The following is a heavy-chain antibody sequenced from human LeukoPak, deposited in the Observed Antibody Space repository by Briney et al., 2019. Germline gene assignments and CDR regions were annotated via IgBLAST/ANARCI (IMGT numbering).Heavy chain of an antibody. CDR1: GFTFSSYG. J-gene: IGHJ4*02. CDR2: ISYDGSNK. Sequence: GGSLRLSCAASGFTFSSYGMHWVRQAPGKGLEWVAVISYDGSNKYYADSVKGRFTISRDNSKDTLYLQMNSLRAEDTAVYYCAKDRAAAFDYWGQGTLVTVSS. D-gene: IGHD6-25*01. CDR3: AKDRAAAFDY. V-gene: IGHV3-30*18.